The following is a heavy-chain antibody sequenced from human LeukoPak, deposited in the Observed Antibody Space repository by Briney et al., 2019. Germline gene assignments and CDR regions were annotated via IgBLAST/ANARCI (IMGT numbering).Heavy chain of an antibody. D-gene: IGHD2-2*01. CDR1: GGSISSYY. CDR2: IYYSGST. V-gene: IGHV4-59*01. Sequence: SETLSLTCTVSGGSISSYYWSWIRQPPGKGLEWIGYIYYSGSTNYNPSLKSRVTISVDTSKNQFSLKLSSVTAADTAVYYCARVRDLGYCSSTSCYDYYYYMDVWGKGTTVTVSS. CDR3: ARVRDLGYCSSTSCYDYYYYMDV. J-gene: IGHJ6*03.